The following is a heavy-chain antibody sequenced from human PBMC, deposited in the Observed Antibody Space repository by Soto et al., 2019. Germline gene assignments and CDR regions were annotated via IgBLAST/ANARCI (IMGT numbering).Heavy chain of an antibody. Sequence: QLQLQESGPGLVKPSETLSLTCTVSGGSISSSSYYWGWIRQPPGKGLEWIGSIYYSGSTYYNPSLKSRVTISVDTSKNQFSLKLSSVTAADTAVYYCARDMPSADHQGFDYWGQGTLVTVSS. J-gene: IGHJ4*02. D-gene: IGHD2-2*01. CDR3: ARDMPSADHQGFDY. V-gene: IGHV4-39*02. CDR2: IYYSGST. CDR1: GGSISSSSYY.